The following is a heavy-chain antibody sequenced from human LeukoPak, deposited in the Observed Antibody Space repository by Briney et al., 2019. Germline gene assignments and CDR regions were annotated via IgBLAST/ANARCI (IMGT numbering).Heavy chain of an antibody. CDR2: INTDGSGT. CDR3: TRVITYFDY. CDR1: GFAFSNYW. D-gene: IGHD3-16*01. Sequence: GGSLRLSCAASGFAFSNYWMHWVRQAPGKGLVWVSSINTDGSGTTYTDSVKGRFTISRDNAKNTLYLQMNGLTAEDTAVYYCTRVITYFDYWGQGTLVTVSS. V-gene: IGHV3-74*01. J-gene: IGHJ4*02.